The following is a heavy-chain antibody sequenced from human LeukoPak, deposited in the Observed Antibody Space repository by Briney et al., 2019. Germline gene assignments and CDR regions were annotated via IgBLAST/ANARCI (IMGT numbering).Heavy chain of an antibody. CDR2: IYTSGST. V-gene: IGHV4-61*02. CDR1: GNSIRSDYY. Sequence: SETLSLTCTVSGNSIRSDYYWSWVRQPAGKGLEWIGRIYTSGSTNYNPSLKSRVTISVDTSKNQFSLKLSSVTAADTAVYYCARARWQQLDFDYWGQGTLVTVSS. D-gene: IGHD6-13*01. J-gene: IGHJ4*02. CDR3: ARARWQQLDFDY.